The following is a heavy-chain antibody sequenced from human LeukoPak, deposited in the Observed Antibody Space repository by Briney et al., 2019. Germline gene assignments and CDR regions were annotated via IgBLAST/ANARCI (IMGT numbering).Heavy chain of an antibody. CDR2: ISGSGGST. D-gene: IGHD1-26*01. CDR3: AKLLRVGTSYCFDY. J-gene: IGHJ4*02. CDR1: GFTFSTHG. Sequence: AGGSLRLSCAASGFTFSTHGMHWVRQAPGKGLEWVSAISGSGGSTYYADSVKGRFTISRDNSKNTLYLHMNSLRAEDTAVYYCAKLLRVGTSYCFDYWGQGALVTVSS. V-gene: IGHV3-23*01.